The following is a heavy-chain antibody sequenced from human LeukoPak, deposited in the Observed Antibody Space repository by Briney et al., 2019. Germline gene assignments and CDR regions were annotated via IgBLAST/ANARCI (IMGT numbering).Heavy chain of an antibody. Sequence: GGSLRLSCAASGFTFDDYGMSWVRQAPGKGLEWVSGINWNGGSTGYADSVKGRFTISRDNAKNTLYLEMNSLRAEDTAVYYCASAVTTTPPPYYYYGLDVWGQGTTVTVSS. CDR2: INWNGGST. CDR1: GFTFDDYG. V-gene: IGHV3-20*04. J-gene: IGHJ6*02. D-gene: IGHD5-12*01. CDR3: ASAVTTTPPPYYYYGLDV.